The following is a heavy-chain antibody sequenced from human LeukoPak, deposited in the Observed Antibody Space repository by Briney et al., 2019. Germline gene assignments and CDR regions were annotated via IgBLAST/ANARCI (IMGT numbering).Heavy chain of an antibody. V-gene: IGHV3-7*03. Sequence: TGGSLRLSCAASGFTFSSYWMSWVRRAPGKGLEWVANIKQDGSEKYYVDSVKGRFTISRDNAKNSLYLQMNSLRAEDTAVYYCARLYSTKDDAFDIWGQGTMVTVSS. D-gene: IGHD6-13*01. CDR3: ARLYSTKDDAFDI. J-gene: IGHJ3*02. CDR1: GFTFSSYW. CDR2: IKQDGSEK.